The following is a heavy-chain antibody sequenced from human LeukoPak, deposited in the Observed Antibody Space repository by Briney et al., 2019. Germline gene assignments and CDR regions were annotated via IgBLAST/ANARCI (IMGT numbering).Heavy chain of an antibody. CDR2: INPSGGST. J-gene: IGHJ4*02. D-gene: IGHD3-10*01. CDR1: GYTFTSHY. V-gene: IGHV1-46*03. Sequence: GASVKVSCRASGYTFTSHYMHWVRQAPGQGLEWTGTINPSGGSTSYAQKFQGRVTMTRDTSTSTVYMEVSSLTSEDTAVYYCARGGSTGIFDYWGQGALVTVSP. CDR3: ARGGSTGIFDY.